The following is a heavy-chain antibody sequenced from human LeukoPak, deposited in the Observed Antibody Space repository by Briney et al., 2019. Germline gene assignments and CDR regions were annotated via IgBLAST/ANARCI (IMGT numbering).Heavy chain of an antibody. CDR1: GGSFSGYY. J-gene: IGHJ4*02. CDR3: ARGQPFFDY. Sequence: SETLSLTCAVYGGSFSGYYWSWIGQPPGKGLEWIGEINHSGSTNYNSSLKSRVTISVDTSKNQFSLKLSSVTAADTAVYYCARGQPFFDYWGQGTLVTVSS. V-gene: IGHV4-34*01. CDR2: INHSGST.